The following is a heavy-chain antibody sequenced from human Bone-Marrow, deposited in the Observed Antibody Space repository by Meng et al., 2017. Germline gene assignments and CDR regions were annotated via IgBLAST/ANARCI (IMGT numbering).Heavy chain of an antibody. CDR3: AKQISIQRHFDY. Sequence: EVQLLESGGGLVQPGGSLRLSCAASGFTFNNYAMSWVRQAPGKGLEWVSGISDSDDSTYHADSVKGRFIISRDNSKNTLYLQMNSLRAEDMAVYYCAKQISIQRHFDYWGQGTLVTVSS. CDR2: ISDSDDST. J-gene: IGHJ4*02. CDR1: GFTFNNYA. V-gene: IGHV3-23*01.